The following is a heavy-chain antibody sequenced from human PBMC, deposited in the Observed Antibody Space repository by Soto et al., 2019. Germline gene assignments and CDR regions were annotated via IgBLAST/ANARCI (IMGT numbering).Heavy chain of an antibody. Sequence: LRLSCAASGFTFSSYGMHWVRQAPGKGLEWVAVIWYDGSNKYYADSVKGRFTISRDNSKNTLYLQMNSLRAEDTAVYYCARDSGRFSSGWYQYWGQGTLVTVSS. CDR3: ARDSGRFSSGWYQY. CDR1: GFTFSSYG. CDR2: IWYDGSNK. D-gene: IGHD6-19*01. V-gene: IGHV3-33*01. J-gene: IGHJ4*02.